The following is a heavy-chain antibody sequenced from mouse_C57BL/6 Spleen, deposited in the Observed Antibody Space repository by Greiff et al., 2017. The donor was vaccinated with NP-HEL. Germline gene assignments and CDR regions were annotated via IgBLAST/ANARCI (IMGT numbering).Heavy chain of an antibody. CDR3: AREGVYYDGSYFDD. D-gene: IGHD1-1*01. J-gene: IGHJ2*01. CDR2: IYPGDGDT. Sequence: VPLQQSGPELVKPGASVKISCKASGYAFSSSWMNWVKQRPGKGLEWIGRIYPGDGDTNYNGKFKGKATLTADKSSSTAYMQLSSLAAEDSAVYFCAREGVYYDGSYFDDWGQGTTLTVSS. V-gene: IGHV1-82*01. CDR1: GYAFSSSW.